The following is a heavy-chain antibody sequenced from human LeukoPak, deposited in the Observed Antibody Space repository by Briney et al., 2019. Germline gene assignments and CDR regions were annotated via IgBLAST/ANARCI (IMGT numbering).Heavy chain of an antibody. V-gene: IGHV1-69*05. CDR3: ASVYGDYGPEGYFDL. D-gene: IGHD4-17*01. CDR2: IIPIFGTA. J-gene: IGHJ2*01. CDR1: GGTFSSYA. Sequence: ASVKVSCKASGGTFSSYAISWVRQAPGQGLEWVGGIIPIFGTANYAQKFQGRVTITTDESTSTAYMELSSLRSEDTAVYYCASVYGDYGPEGYFDLWGRGTLVTVSS.